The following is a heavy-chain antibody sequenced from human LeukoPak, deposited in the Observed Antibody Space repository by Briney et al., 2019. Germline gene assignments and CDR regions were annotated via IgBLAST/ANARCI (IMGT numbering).Heavy chain of an antibody. D-gene: IGHD1-26*01. V-gene: IGHV3-21*01. CDR2: ISSSSSYI. Sequence: GGSLRLSCAASGFTFSSYSMNWVRQAPGKGLEWVSSISSSSSYIYYADSVKGRFTISRDNAKNSLYLQMNSLRAEDTAMYYCAREQELQGWFDPWGQGTLVTVSS. CDR1: GFTFSSYS. J-gene: IGHJ5*02. CDR3: AREQELQGWFDP.